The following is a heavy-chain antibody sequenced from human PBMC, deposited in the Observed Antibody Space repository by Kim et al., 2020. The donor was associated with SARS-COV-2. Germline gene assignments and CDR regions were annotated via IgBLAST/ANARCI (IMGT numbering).Heavy chain of an antibody. V-gene: IGHV4-34*01. CDR3: ARLLRCSWYHLHWFDP. CDR1: GGSFSGYY. CDR2: INHSGST. D-gene: IGHD6-13*01. J-gene: IGHJ5*02. Sequence: SETLSLTCAVYGGSFSGYYWSWIRQPPGKGLEWIGEINHSGSTNYNPSLKSRVTISVDTSKNQFSLKLSSVTAADTAVYYCARLLRCSWYHLHWFDPWGQGTLVTVSS.